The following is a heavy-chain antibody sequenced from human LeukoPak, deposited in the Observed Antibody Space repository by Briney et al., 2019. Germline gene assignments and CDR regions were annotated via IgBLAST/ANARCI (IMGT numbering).Heavy chain of an antibody. CDR2: INPNSGGT. V-gene: IGHV1-2*02. D-gene: IGHD1-26*01. CDR1: GYTFTGYY. CDR3: ARSIVGARGWFDP. Sequence: ASVKVSCKASGYTFTGYYMHWVRQAPGQGLEWMGWINPNSGGTNYAQKFQGRVTMTRNTSISTAYMELSSLRSEDTAVYYCARSIVGARGWFDPWGQGTLVTVSS. J-gene: IGHJ5*02.